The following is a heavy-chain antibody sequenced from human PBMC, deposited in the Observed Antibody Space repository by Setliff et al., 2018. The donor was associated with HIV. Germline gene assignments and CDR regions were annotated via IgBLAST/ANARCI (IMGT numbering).Heavy chain of an antibody. CDR3: ARRLNYYGSGNYPGAFDI. J-gene: IGHJ3*02. CDR1: GGSISSYY. V-gene: IGHV4-4*09. Sequence: PSETLSLTCTVSGGSISSYYWSWIRQHPGKGLEWIGYIYTSGSTNYNPSLKSRVTISVDTSKNQFSLKLSSVTAADTAVYYCARRLNYYGSGNYPGAFDIWGQGTMVTVSS. D-gene: IGHD3-10*01. CDR2: IYTSGST.